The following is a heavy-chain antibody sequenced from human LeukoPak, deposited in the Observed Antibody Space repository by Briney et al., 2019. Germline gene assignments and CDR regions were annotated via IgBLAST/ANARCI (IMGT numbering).Heavy chain of an antibody. V-gene: IGHV3-23*01. CDR3: ARARMGLVVVIRYYYYMDV. CDR1: GFTFSSYG. CDR2: ISGSGGST. Sequence: GGSLRLSCADSGFTFSSYGMSWVRQAPGKGLEWVSAISGSGGSTYYADSVKGRFTISRDNSKNTLYLQMNSLRAEDTAVYYCARARMGLVVVIRYYYYMDVWGKGTTVTVSS. D-gene: IGHD3-22*01. J-gene: IGHJ6*03.